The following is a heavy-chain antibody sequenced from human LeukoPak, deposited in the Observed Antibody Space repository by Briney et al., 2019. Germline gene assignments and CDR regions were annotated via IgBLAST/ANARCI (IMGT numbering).Heavy chain of an antibody. V-gene: IGHV3-23*01. J-gene: IGHJ3*02. CDR3: AKGSYCSSTSCPPFAFDI. D-gene: IGHD2-2*01. CDR1: GFTFSSYA. Sequence: GGSQRLSCAASGFTFSSYAMSWVRQAPGKGLEWVSAISGSGGSTYYADSVKGRFTISRDNSKNTLYLQMNSLRAEDTAVYYCAKGSYCSSTSCPPFAFDIWGQGTMVTVSS. CDR2: ISGSGGST.